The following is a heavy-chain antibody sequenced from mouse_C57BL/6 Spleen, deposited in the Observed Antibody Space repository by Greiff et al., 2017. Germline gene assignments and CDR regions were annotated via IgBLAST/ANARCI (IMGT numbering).Heavy chain of an antibody. Sequence: QVQLQQSGPELVKPGASVKISCKASGYAFSSSWMNWVKQRPGKGLEWIGRIYPGGGDTNYNGKFTGKATLTADKSSSSAYMQLSILTSADAAVYFCAKPGSSPFAYGDPATLVTVSA. D-gene: IGHD1-1*01. J-gene: IGHJ3*01. V-gene: IGHV1-82*01. CDR2: IYPGGGDT. CDR3: AKPGSSPFAY. CDR1: GYAFSSSW.